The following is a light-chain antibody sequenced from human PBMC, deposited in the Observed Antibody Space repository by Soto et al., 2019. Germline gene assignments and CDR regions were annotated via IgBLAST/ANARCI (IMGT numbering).Light chain of an antibody. J-gene: IGKJ2*01. Sequence: DIQMTQSPSTLSASVGDRVTITCRASQSISNWSAWYQQKPGKAPKLLIFDASTLESGVPSRFSGSGSGTEFTLTICGLQPDDFATYYCQQYNNYCTFGQGTKLEIQ. CDR2: DAS. V-gene: IGKV1-5*01. CDR3: QQYNNYCT. CDR1: QSISNW.